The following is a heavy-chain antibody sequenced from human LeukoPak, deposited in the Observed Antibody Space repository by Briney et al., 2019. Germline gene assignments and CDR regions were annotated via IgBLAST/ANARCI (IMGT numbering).Heavy chain of an antibody. Sequence: SETLSLTCAVSGSSISSSDWWSWVRQPPGKGLEWIGEIYHSGSTNYNPSLKSRVTISVDKSKNQFSLKLSSVTAADTAVYYCAREVYRGYRSRTSCYEIDYWGQGTLVSVSS. CDR3: AREVYRGYRSRTSCYEIDY. CDR1: GSSISSSDW. V-gene: IGHV4-4*02. D-gene: IGHD2-2*01. CDR2: IYHSGST. J-gene: IGHJ4*02.